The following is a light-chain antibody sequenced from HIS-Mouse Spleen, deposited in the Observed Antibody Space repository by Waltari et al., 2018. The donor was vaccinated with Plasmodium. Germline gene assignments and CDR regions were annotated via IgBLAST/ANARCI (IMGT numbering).Light chain of an antibody. J-gene: IGLJ3*02. CDR2: EGS. CDR3: CSYAGSSTCV. Sequence: QSALTPPASVSGSPGQSITISCPGTSSDVGSYNLVSWYQQHPGKTPKLMIYEGSKRTSGVFNRFSGSQSGNTASLTISGLQAEDEADYYCCSYAGSSTCVFGGGTKLTVL. CDR1: SSDVGSYNL. V-gene: IGLV2-23*01.